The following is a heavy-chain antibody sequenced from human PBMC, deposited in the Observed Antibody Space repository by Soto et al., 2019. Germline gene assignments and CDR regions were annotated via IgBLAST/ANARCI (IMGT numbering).Heavy chain of an antibody. CDR2: IYPGDSDT. CDR1: GYSFTSYW. CDR3: ARSYSSSAGYYYYYGMDV. J-gene: IGHJ6*02. V-gene: IGHV5-51*01. Sequence: GESLKISCKGSGYSFTSYWIGWVRQMPGKGLEWMGIIYPGDSDTRYSPSFQGQVTISADKSISTAYLQWSSLKASDTAMYYCARSYSSSAGYYYYYGMDVWGQGTTVTVSS. D-gene: IGHD6-6*01.